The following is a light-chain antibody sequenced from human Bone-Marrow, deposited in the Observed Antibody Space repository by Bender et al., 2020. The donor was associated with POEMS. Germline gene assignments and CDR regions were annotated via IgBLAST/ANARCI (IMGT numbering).Light chain of an antibody. CDR1: ALPKKF. Sequence: SYELTQPPSVSVSPGQTATITCSGDALPKKFAYWYQQKSGQAPVLVIYEDNKRPSGIPERFSGSTSGNTASLTISGTQTMDEADYYCQSWGSNTAVFGGGTKLTVL. CDR3: QSWGSNTAV. CDR2: EDN. J-gene: IGLJ2*01. V-gene: IGLV3-1*01.